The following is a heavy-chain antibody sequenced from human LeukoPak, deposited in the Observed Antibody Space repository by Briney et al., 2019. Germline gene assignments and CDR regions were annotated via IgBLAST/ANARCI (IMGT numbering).Heavy chain of an antibody. CDR2: INPNSGGT. Sequence: GASVKVSCKASGYTFTGYYMHWARQAPGQGLEWMGWINPNSGGTNYAQKFQGRVTMTRDTSISTAYMELSRLRSDDTAVYYCARETLPIYCSSTSCYHNWFDPWGQGTLVTVSS. V-gene: IGHV1-2*02. CDR3: ARETLPIYCSSTSCYHNWFDP. J-gene: IGHJ5*02. D-gene: IGHD2-2*01. CDR1: GYTFTGYY.